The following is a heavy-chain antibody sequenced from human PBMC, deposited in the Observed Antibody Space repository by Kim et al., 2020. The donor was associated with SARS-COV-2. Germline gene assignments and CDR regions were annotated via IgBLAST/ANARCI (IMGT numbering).Heavy chain of an antibody. Sequence: SETLSLTCAVYGGSFSGYYWSWIRQPPGKGLEWIGVINHSGSTNYNPSLTSRVTISVDTSKNQFSLKLSSVTAADTAAYYCARGLRFLEWLVIDYDYGM. J-gene: IGHJ6*01. V-gene: IGHV4-34*01. CDR1: GGSFSGYY. D-gene: IGHD3-3*01. CDR2: INHSGST. CDR3: ARGLRFLEWLVIDYDYGM.